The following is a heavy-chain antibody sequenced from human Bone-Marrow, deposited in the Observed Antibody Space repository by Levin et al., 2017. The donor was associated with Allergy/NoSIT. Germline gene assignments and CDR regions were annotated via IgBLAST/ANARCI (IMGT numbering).Heavy chain of an antibody. CDR2: IFYSGST. CDR3: ARSVAGEFDY. D-gene: IGHD3-10*01. CDR1: GGSISGYY. J-gene: IGHJ4*02. Sequence: ASETLSLTCTVSGGSISGYYWSWVRQPPGKGLEWVGHIFYSGSTNYTPSLKSRVTIPINTSKNQFSLNLTSVTAAETAFYYCARSVAGEFDYWGQGTLVTVSS. V-gene: IGHV4-59*01.